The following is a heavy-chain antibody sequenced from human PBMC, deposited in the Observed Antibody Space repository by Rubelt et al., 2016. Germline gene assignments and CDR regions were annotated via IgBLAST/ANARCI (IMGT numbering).Heavy chain of an antibody. CDR2: IRRKANNYAT. CDR1: GFTFSGSA. D-gene: IGHD3-16*01. J-gene: IGHJ4*02. Sequence: VESGGGLVQPGGSLKLSCAASGFTFSGSAMHWVRQASGKGLEWVGRIRRKANNYATAYAASVKGRFTISRDDSKNTAYLQMNSLKTEDTAVYYCTTQEGRGNFWGQGTLVTVSS. V-gene: IGHV3-73*01. CDR3: TTQEGRGNF.